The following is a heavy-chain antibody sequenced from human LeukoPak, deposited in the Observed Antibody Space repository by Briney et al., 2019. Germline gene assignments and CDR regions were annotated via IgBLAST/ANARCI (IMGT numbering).Heavy chain of an antibody. V-gene: IGHV3-11*04. J-gene: IGHJ4*02. CDR2: ISSSGSTI. CDR1: GFTFSDYY. Sequence: GGSLRLSCAASGFTFSDYYTSWIRQAPGKGLEWVSYISSSGSTIYYADSVKGRFTISRDNAKNSLYLQMNSLRAGDTAVYYCARIGAREAYFDYWGQGTLVTVSS. D-gene: IGHD1-26*01. CDR3: ARIGAREAYFDY.